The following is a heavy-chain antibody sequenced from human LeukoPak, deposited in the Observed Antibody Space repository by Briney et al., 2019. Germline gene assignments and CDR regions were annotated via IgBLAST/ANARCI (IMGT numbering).Heavy chain of an antibody. CDR1: GGTFSSYA. V-gene: IGHV1-69*06. CDR2: IIPIFGTA. J-gene: IGHJ4*02. Sequence: SVKVSCKASGGTFSSYAISWVRQAPGQGLEWMGGIIPIFGTANYAQKFQGRVTITADKSTSTAYMELSSLRSEDTAVYYCARGDSSGWYGFGAFDIWGQGTLVTVSS. D-gene: IGHD6-19*01. CDR3: ARGDSSGWYGFGAFDI.